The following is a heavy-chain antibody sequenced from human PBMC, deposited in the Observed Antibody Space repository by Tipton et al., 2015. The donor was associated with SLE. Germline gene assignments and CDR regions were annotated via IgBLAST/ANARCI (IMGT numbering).Heavy chain of an antibody. Sequence: SLRLSCAASGFTFSSYAMSWVRQAPGKGLEWVSAISGSGGSTYYADSVKGRFTIPRDNSKNTLYLQMNSLRAEDTAVYYCASGLYNWNYEGAFDIWGQGTMVTVSS. CDR2: ISGSGGST. CDR3: ASGLYNWNYEGAFDI. J-gene: IGHJ3*02. CDR1: GFTFSSYA. D-gene: IGHD1-7*01. V-gene: IGHV3-23*01.